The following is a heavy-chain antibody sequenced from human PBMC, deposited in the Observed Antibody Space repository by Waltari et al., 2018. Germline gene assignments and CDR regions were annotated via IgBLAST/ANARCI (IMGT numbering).Heavy chain of an antibody. CDR3: TRVTNWSYDE. Sequence: EVQLVESGGRLVQPGGSLRLSCVASGFSFSAHYMDWVRQVPGKGLEWVGRIRNKANRYTTDYAASVTGRFIVSRDDSKNSLYLQMTTLKSEDTATYYCTRVTNWSYDEWGQGTLVTVSS. CDR2: IRNKANRYTT. CDR1: GFSFSAHY. D-gene: IGHD1-7*01. V-gene: IGHV3-72*01. J-gene: IGHJ4*02.